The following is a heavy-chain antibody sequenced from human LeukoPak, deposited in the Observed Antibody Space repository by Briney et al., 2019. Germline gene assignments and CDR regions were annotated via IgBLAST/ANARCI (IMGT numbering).Heavy chain of an antibody. Sequence: SGPTLVNPTRTLTLTCTFSGFSLSTSGMCMNWIRQPPGKALEWLSRIDWDDDKYYRTSLKTRLTISKDTSKNQVVLTMTNMDPVDTATYYCARSSGWGSSFFEYWGQGTLVTVSS. CDR3: ARSSGWGSSFFEY. CDR1: GFSLSTSGMC. V-gene: IGHV2-70*11. D-gene: IGHD3-16*01. CDR2: IDWDDDK. J-gene: IGHJ4*02.